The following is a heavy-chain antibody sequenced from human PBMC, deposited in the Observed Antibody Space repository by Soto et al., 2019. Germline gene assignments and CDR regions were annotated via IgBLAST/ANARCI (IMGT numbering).Heavy chain of an antibody. CDR2: INPSDGST. CDR1: GNTFTSYH. Sequence: ASVKVSCKASGNTFTSYHTHWLRQAPGQGLEWLGKINPSDGSTDFAQKFQGRVTMTRDTSTSTLYLQLSSLTSEDTAVYYCARAFYSGSYPHYFYYFGMDVWGRGTTVTVSS. CDR3: ARAFYSGSYPHYFYYFGMDV. V-gene: IGHV1-46*01. D-gene: IGHD1-26*01. J-gene: IGHJ6*02.